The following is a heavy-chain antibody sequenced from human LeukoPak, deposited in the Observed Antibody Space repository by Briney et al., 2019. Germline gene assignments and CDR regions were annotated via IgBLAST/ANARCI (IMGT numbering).Heavy chain of an antibody. CDR2: ISDDGRRK. CDR3: AKRPSDYGDYVSYFDY. V-gene: IGHV3-30*18. D-gene: IGHD4-17*01. J-gene: IGHJ4*02. Sequence: DPGGSLRLSCAASGFSFISYGMRWVRQAPGKWLEWVGVISDDGRRKDYADSVKGRFTISRDNSKDTLYLQMNSLRAEDTAVYYCAKRPSDYGDYVSYFDYWGQGTLVTVSS. CDR1: GFSFISYG.